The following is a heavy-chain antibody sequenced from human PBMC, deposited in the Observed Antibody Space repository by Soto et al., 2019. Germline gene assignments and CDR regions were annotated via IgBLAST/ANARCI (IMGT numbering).Heavy chain of an antibody. J-gene: IGHJ4*02. CDR1: GFTFSSYA. CDR3: ATAMATFDY. Sequence: GGSLRLSCAVSGFTFSSYAMSWVRQAPGKGLEWLSAISGTGGSTYYADSVKGRFTISRDNSKNTLYLQMNSLRAEDTAVYYCATAMATFDYWGQGTLVTVSS. CDR2: ISGTGGST. V-gene: IGHV3-23*01.